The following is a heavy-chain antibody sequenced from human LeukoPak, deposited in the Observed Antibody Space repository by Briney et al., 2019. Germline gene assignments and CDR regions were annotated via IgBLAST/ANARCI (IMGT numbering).Heavy chain of an antibody. CDR2: IYSSGST. CDR3: ARDDGSRGYNRVDP. CDR1: GGSISSYY. V-gene: IGHV4-4*07. J-gene: IGHJ5*02. D-gene: IGHD5-24*01. Sequence: PSETLSLTCTVSGGSISSYYWSWIRQPAGKGLEWIGRIYSSGSTNYNPSLKSRVTMSVDTSKNQFSLKLSSVTAADTAVYYCARDDGSRGYNRVDPWGQGTLVTVSS.